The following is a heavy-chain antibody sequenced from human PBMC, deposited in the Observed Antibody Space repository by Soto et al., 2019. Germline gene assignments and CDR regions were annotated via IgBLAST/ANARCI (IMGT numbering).Heavy chain of an antibody. V-gene: IGHV1-2*02. D-gene: IGHD1-26*01. Sequence: QVQLVQSGAEVKKPGASVKVSCKASGYTFTDYFMHWVRQAPGQGLEWMGWINPKSGGTAYAQKFQGRVTMTRDTSISTAYMEVSRLRSDDTAVYYCARSSGSYSYYGMDVWGQGTTGTVSS. CDR1: GYTFTDYF. CDR3: ARSSGSYSYYGMDV. J-gene: IGHJ6*02. CDR2: INPKSGGT.